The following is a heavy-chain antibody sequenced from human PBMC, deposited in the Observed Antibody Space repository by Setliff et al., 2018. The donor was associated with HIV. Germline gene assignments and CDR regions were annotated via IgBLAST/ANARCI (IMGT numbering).Heavy chain of an antibody. CDR3: AKADDGAAAGPAP. D-gene: IGHD6-13*01. J-gene: IGHJ5*02. V-gene: IGHV3-53*01. Sequence: PGGSLRLSCAASGFGFTDAWMTWVRQAPGKGLEWVSIIYSGGTTYYADSVKGRFTISRDNSKNTLYLQMNSLRVEDTAVYYCAKADDGAAAGPAPWGQGTLVTVSS. CDR2: IYSGGTT. CDR1: GFGFTDAW.